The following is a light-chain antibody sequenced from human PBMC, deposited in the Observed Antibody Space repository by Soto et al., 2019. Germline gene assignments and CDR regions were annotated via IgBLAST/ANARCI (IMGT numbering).Light chain of an antibody. J-gene: IGKJ4*01. CDR1: QSVRSSN. V-gene: IGKV3-20*01. CDR2: GAF. CDR3: QQYGDPVT. Sequence: EIVLTQSPGTLSLSPGERATLSCRASQSVRSSNLAWYQQRPGQAPRLLIHGAFSRATDIPDRFSGSGSGTDFTLTISRLEPEDFAVYYCQQYGDPVTFGGGTKVEIK.